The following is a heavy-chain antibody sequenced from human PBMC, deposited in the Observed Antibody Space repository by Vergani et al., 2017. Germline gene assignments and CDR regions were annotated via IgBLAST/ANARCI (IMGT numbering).Heavy chain of an antibody. Sequence: QVQLQESGPGLVKPSQTLSLTCTVSGGSISSYYWSWIRQPPGKGLEWIGYIYYSGSTNYNPSLKSRVTISVDTSKNQFSLKLSSVTAADTAVYYCASQAGLGSEDYYYGMDVWGQGTTVTVSS. CDR1: GGSISSYY. J-gene: IGHJ6*02. CDR2: IYYSGST. D-gene: IGHD7-27*01. V-gene: IGHV4-59*01. CDR3: ASQAGLGSEDYYYGMDV.